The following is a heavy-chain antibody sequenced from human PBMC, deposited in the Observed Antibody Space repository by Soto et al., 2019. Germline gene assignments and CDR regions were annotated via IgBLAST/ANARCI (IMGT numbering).Heavy chain of an antibody. CDR3: ARGGYGGNKGEYYYYGMDV. V-gene: IGHV1-69*13. J-gene: IGHJ6*02. CDR1: GGTFSIYA. Sequence: SVKVSCKASGGTFSIYAISGVLQSPLQGLEWMGGIIPIFGTANYAQKFQGRVTITADESTSTAYMELSSLRSEDTAVYYCARGGYGGNKGEYYYYGMDVWGQGTTVTVSS. CDR2: IIPIFGTA. D-gene: IGHD4-17*01.